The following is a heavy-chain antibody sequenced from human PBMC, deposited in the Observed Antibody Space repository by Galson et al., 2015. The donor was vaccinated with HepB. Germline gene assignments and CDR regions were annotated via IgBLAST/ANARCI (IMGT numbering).Heavy chain of an antibody. CDR3: ARAWDGLGSSTSSFPSFQYYYYGMDV. J-gene: IGHJ6*02. D-gene: IGHD2-2*01. CDR1: GGTFSSYA. CDR2: IIPIFGTA. V-gene: IGHV1-69*13. Sequence: SVKVSCKASGGTFSSYAISWVRQAPGQGLEWMGGIIPIFGTANYAQKFQGRVTITADESTSTAYMELSSLRSEDTAVYYCARAWDGLGSSTSSFPSFQYYYYGMDVWGQGTTVTVSS.